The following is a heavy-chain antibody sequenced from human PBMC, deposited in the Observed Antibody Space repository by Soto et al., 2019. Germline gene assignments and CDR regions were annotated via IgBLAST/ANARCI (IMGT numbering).Heavy chain of an antibody. CDR3: AREKTSRGYSGYDLTYYFDY. V-gene: IGHV3-53*02. CDR1: GFTVSSNY. Sequence: EVQLVETGGGLIQPGGSLRLSCAASGFTVSSNYMSWVRQAPGKGLEWVSVIYSGGSTYYADSVKGRFTISRDNSKNTLYLQMNSLRAEDTAVYYCAREKTSRGYSGYDLTYYFDYWGQGTLVTVSS. J-gene: IGHJ4*02. CDR2: IYSGGST. D-gene: IGHD5-12*01.